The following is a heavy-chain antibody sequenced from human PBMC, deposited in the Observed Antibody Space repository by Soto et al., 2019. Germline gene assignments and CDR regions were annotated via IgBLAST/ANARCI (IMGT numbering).Heavy chain of an antibody. Sequence: QVQLVQSGPEVKKPGASVRVSCKVSGYILRDLSMHWVRQAPGKGLEWMGGYDPEEHKIIYAQKFQGRVTMTEDTSTDTAYMELSSLRSDDTAVYYCATVFGGNYNDYFDKWSQGTLVTVSS. J-gene: IGHJ4*02. CDR2: YDPEEHKI. V-gene: IGHV1-24*01. D-gene: IGHD1-26*01. CDR3: ATVFGGNYNDYFDK. CDR1: GYILRDLS.